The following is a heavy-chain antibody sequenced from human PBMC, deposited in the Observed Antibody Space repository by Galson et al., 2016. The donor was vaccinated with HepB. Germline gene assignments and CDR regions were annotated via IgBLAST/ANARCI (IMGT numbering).Heavy chain of an antibody. CDR2: IYFSGSS. CDR3: ACGVTYQYDVSGSVFDY. J-gene: IGHJ4*02. D-gene: IGHD3-22*01. V-gene: IGHV4-59*01. CDR1: GGSISSYY. Sequence: SETLSLTCTVSGGSISSYYWSWIRQPPGKGLEWIGYIYFSGSSDYNPSLKRRVTISADMSKSQFSLKLDSVTDADTAVYYCACGVTYQYDVSGSVFDYWGQGTLVTVSS.